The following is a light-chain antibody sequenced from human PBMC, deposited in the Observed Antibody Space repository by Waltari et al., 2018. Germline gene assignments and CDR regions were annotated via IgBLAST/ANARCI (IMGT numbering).Light chain of an antibody. CDR1: QSISRF. Sequence: DIQMTQSPSYLSASVGDRVTITCRASQSISRFLNWYQHKPGKAPNLLIHAASILQSGVPSRFSGSGSETDFTLTISSLQPEDFATYYCQQSYSSLLTFGGGTKVEIK. J-gene: IGKJ4*01. CDR3: QQSYSSLLT. CDR2: AAS. V-gene: IGKV1-39*01.